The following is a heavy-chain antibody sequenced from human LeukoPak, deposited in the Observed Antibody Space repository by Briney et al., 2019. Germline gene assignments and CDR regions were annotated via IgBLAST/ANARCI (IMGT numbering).Heavy chain of an antibody. J-gene: IGHJ4*02. Sequence: SETLSLTCSVSGGSVSGYYWSWIRQPPGKGLEYIGYIYSSGATLYSPSLKSRVTISIDTSENHFSLKLSSVTAADTAVYYGARHDAVPVIRRGFDLWGQGTLVTVSS. CDR1: GGSVSGYY. CDR3: ARHDAVPVIRRGFDL. D-gene: IGHD2-21*02. CDR2: IYSSGAT. V-gene: IGHV4-59*08.